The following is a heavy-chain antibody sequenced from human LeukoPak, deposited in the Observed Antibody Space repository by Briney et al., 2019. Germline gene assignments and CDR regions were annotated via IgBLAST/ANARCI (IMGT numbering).Heavy chain of an antibody. CDR1: GFTFSTYG. J-gene: IGHJ4*02. V-gene: IGHV3-30*03. D-gene: IGHD4-17*01. Sequence: GGSLRLSCAASGFTFSTYGMHWVRQAPGKGLEWVAVISYDASNKFYGESVKGRFTISRDNSKNTLSLQMNSLRAEDTAVYYCAREAMVTTGDYYFDYWGQGALVTVSS. CDR3: AREAMVTTGDYYFDY. CDR2: ISYDASNK.